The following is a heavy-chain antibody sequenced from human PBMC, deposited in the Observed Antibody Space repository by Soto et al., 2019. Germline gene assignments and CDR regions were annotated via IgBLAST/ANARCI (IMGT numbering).Heavy chain of an antibody. J-gene: IGHJ3*01. Sequence: SQTLSLTCAISGDSVSSDITSWNWTRQSPSRGLEWLGRTYYRSKWFHDYAASVKSRITINPDTSKNQFSLELNSMTPEDTAVYYCARGNALDVWGQGTVVTVSS. CDR2: TYYRSKWFH. V-gene: IGHV6-1*01. D-gene: IGHD3-10*01. CDR1: GDSVSSDITS. CDR3: ARGNALDV.